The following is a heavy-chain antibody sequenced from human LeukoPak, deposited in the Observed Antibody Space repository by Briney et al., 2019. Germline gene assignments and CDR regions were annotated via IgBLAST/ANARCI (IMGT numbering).Heavy chain of an antibody. CDR2: IKEDGSVK. CDR1: GFTFSGFW. J-gene: IGHJ4*02. Sequence: RGSLRLSCAASGFTFSGFWMSWVRQAPGKGPEWVANIKEDGSVKQYVDSVKGRFTISRDNSNNTLYLQMNSLRAEDTALYYCAKVRYVGFYFDTWGQGTLVTVSS. CDR3: AKVRYVGFYFDT. D-gene: IGHD3-9*01. V-gene: IGHV3-7*03.